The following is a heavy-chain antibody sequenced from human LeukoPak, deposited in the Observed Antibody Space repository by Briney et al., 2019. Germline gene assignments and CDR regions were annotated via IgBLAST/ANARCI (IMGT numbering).Heavy chain of an antibody. CDR1: GFTFSSYS. V-gene: IGHV3-21*06. D-gene: IGHD2-8*02. J-gene: IGHJ4*02. CDR2: ISSSSIYI. Sequence: KAGGSLRLSCAASGFTFSSYSMNWVRQAPGKGLEWVSFISSSSIYINYADSVKGRFTTSRDNAKNSLYLQMNSLRAEDTAVYYCARAPATNEWRCMDYWGQGTLVTVSS. CDR3: ARAPATNEWRCMDY.